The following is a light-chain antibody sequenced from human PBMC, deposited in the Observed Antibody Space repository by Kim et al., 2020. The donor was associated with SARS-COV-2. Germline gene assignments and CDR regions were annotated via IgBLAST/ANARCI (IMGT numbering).Light chain of an antibody. CDR1: QNIDSI. CDR2: GAS. CDR3: QQFKSWPAT. V-gene: IGKV3-15*01. Sequence: EIVMTQSPATLSVSPGERATLSCRASQNIDSILVWYQQKPGQAPRLLVHGASTRATGIPARFSGSGSGTDFTLTISNLQSEDFAVYYCQQFKSWPATFGQGTKLEI. J-gene: IGKJ2*01.